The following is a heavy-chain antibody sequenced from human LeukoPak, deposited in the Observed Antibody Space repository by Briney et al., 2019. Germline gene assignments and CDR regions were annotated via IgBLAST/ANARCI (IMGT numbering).Heavy chain of an antibody. J-gene: IGHJ5*02. Sequence: GASVRVSCTASGYTFTSYDINWVRQAPGQGLEWMGWMNPNSGNTGYAQKFQGRVTMTSNTSISTAYMELSSLRSEDTAVYYCARRVIINHWFDPWGQGTLVTVSS. V-gene: IGHV1-8*01. CDR3: ARRVIINHWFDP. D-gene: IGHD3-10*01. CDR1: GYTFTSYD. CDR2: MNPNSGNT.